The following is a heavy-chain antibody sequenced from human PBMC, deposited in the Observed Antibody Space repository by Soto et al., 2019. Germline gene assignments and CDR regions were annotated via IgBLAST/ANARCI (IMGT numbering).Heavy chain of an antibody. CDR2: ISWDGAK. CDR3: AQRRGDLLTGHYYFDF. Sequence: QITLKESGPPLVKPTQTLTLTCTFSGFSLNTRGVGVGWIRQPPGKALEWLALISWDGAKRYRPSLKTRLTVTKDTSENQVVLTMTNMDPVDTATYYGAQRRGDLLTGHYYFDFWGQGTLVTVSS. J-gene: IGHJ4*02. CDR1: GFSLNTRGVG. D-gene: IGHD3-9*01. V-gene: IGHV2-5*02.